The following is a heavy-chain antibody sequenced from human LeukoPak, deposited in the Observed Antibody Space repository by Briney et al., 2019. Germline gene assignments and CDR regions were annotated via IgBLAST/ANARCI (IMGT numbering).Heavy chain of an antibody. J-gene: IGHJ4*02. CDR3: ARQEWLVDTFDY. Sequence: SETLSLTCTVSGGSISSYYWSWIRQPAGKGLEWIGRIYPSGSTNYNPSLKSRVTMSVDPSKNQFSLKLSSVTAADTAVYYCARQEWLVDTFDYWGQGTLVTVSS. CDR1: GGSISSYY. D-gene: IGHD6-19*01. CDR2: IYPSGST. V-gene: IGHV4-4*07.